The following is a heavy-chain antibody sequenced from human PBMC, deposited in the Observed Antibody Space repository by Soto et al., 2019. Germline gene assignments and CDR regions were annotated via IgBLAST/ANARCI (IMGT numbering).Heavy chain of an antibody. CDR1: GFTFSSYG. Sequence: QVQLVESGGGVVQPGRSLRLSCAASGFTFSSYGMHWVRQAPGKGLEWVAVISYDGSNKYYADSVKGRFTISRDNSKNTLYLQMSSLRAEDTAVYYCAKDLVDEHSSGWGWWGQGTLVTVSS. CDR3: AKDLVDEHSSGWGW. D-gene: IGHD6-19*01. J-gene: IGHJ4*02. CDR2: ISYDGSNK. V-gene: IGHV3-30*18.